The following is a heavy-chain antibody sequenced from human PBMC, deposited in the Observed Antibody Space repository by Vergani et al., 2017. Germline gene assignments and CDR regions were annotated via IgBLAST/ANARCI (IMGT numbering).Heavy chain of an antibody. D-gene: IGHD4-17*01. J-gene: IGHJ4*02. CDR2: TRYDGSNK. CDR1: GFTFSNND. V-gene: IGHV3-30*02. Sequence: QVQLVESGGGVVQPGGSLRLSCAASGFTFSNNDMKWVRQAPGKGLEWVALTRYDGSNKSYADSVKGRFTISRDNSKKMLYLQMNSLRTEDTAVYYCAKRGDYGDYLGYWGQGTLVIVS. CDR3: AKRGDYGDYLGY.